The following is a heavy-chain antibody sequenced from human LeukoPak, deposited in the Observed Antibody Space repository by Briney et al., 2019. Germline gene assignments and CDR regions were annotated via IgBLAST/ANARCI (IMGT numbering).Heavy chain of an antibody. V-gene: IGHV3-23*01. D-gene: IGHD1-26*01. CDR1: GFTFSNFA. CDR3: AKKYSTGLDP. Sequence: GGSLRLSCAASGFTFSNFAMNWVRQAPGKGLEWVSAISAGGTFYADFVKGRFTISRDNSKNTLYLQMNSLRAEDTAIYYCAKKYSTGLDPWGQGTLVTVSS. J-gene: IGHJ5*02. CDR2: ISAGGT.